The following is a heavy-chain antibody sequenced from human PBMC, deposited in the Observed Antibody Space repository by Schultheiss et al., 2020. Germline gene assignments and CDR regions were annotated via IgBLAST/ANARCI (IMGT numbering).Heavy chain of an antibody. V-gene: IGHV1-2*02. CDR1: GYTFTGYY. CDR2: INPNSGGT. J-gene: IGHJ4*02. D-gene: IGHD3-22*01. CDR3: ARDGGITMTDY. Sequence: ASVKVSCKASGYTFTGYYMHWVRQAPGQGLEWMGWINPNSGGTDYALKFQGRVTMTTDTSTSTAYMELRSLRSDDTAVYYCARDGGITMTDYWGQGTLVTVSS.